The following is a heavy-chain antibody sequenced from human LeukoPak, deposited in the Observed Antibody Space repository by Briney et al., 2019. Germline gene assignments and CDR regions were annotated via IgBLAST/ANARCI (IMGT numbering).Heavy chain of an antibody. CDR2: INTYNGNT. V-gene: IGHV1-18*04. CDR3: ARNSPRDVAGRQFLPGVLSLLSQCDNCFYP. Sequence: ASVKVSCKASGYTFTNYGISWVRQAPGQGLEWMGWINTYNGNTNYAQKFQGRVTMTTDTSTSTAYMELRSLRSDDTAVYYCARNSPRDVAGRQFLPGVLSLLSQCDNCFYPWGQGTLVSVSS. D-gene: IGHD7-27*01. CDR1: GYTFTNYG. J-gene: IGHJ5*02.